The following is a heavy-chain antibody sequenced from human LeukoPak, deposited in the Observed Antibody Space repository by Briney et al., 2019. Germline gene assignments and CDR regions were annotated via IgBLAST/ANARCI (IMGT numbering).Heavy chain of an antibody. V-gene: IGHV1-2*02. CDR3: ARASLPAAY. D-gene: IGHD2-2*01. Sequence: ASVKVSCKASGYTFTVSYIHWVRQAPGQGLEWMGWINPNSGGTDFAQKFQGRVTMTRDTSISTAYMELTRLRSDDTAVYYCARASLPAAYWGQGTLVTVSS. CDR2: INPNSGGT. J-gene: IGHJ4*02. CDR1: GYTFTVSY.